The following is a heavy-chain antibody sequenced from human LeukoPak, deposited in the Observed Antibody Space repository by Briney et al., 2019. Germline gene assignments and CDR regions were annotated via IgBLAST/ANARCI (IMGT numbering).Heavy chain of an antibody. J-gene: IGHJ4*02. CDR2: INPSGGST. Sequence: GASVKVPCKASGYTFTSYYMHWVRQAPGQGLEWMGIINPSGGSTSYAQKFQGRVTMTRDTSTSTVYMELSSLRSEDTAVYYCARGGDIVVVPAASLDYWGQGTLVTVSS. D-gene: IGHD2-2*01. CDR3: ARGGDIVVVPAASLDY. CDR1: GYTFTSYY. V-gene: IGHV1-46*01.